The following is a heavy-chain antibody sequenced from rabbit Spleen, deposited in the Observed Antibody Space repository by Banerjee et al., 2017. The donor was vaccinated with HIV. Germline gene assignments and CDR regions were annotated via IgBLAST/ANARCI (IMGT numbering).Heavy chain of an antibody. CDR1: GFSFSSNYD. J-gene: IGHJ3*01. D-gene: IGHD7-1*01. V-gene: IGHV1S45*01. Sequence: QQQLEESGGGLVKPGGTLTLTCTASGFSFSSNYDMCWVRQAPGKGLEWIGCIYAGSSGSTYYASWAKGRFTISKTSSTTVTLQMTSLTAADTATYFCARKASTGDKFGLDLWGQGTLVTVS. CDR2: IYAGSSGST. CDR3: ARKASTGDKFGLDL.